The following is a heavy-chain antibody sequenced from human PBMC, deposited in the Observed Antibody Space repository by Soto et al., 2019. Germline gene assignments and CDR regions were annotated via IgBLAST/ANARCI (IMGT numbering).Heavy chain of an antibody. CDR3: ARERDGVDY. D-gene: IGHD3-16*01. J-gene: IGHJ4*02. V-gene: IGHV4-61*01. CDR1: GGSVSSGSYY. CDR2: IYYSGST. Sequence: QVQLQESGPGLVKPSETLSLTCTVSGGSVSSGSYYWSWIRQPPGKGLEWIGYIYYSGSTNYNPSLKGRVTISVDTSKSQFSLKPSSVTAADTAVYYCARERDGVDYWGQGTLVTVSS.